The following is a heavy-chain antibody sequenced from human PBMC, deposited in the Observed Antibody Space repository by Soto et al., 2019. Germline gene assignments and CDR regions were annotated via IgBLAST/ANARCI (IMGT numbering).Heavy chain of an antibody. Sequence: EVQLVESGGGLVKPGGSLRLSCAASGFTFSSYSMNWVRQAPGKGLEWVSSISSSSSYIYYADSVKGRLTLSRDNAKNSLYLQMNSLGAEDTDVYYCARRVYDILTGHGAFDIWGQGTMVTVSS. CDR3: ARRVYDILTGHGAFDI. V-gene: IGHV3-21*01. D-gene: IGHD3-9*01. J-gene: IGHJ3*02. CDR1: GFTFSSYS. CDR2: ISSSSSYI.